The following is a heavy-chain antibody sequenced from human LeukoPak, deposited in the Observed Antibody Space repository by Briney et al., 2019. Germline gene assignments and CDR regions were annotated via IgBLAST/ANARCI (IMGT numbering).Heavy chain of an antibody. D-gene: IGHD1-1*01. V-gene: IGHV4-4*07. CDR3: ARATRESRYFDL. Sequence: SETLSLTCTVSGGSISSYFWSWIRQPAGKGLEWIGRIHTSGSTNYNSSLKTRVAMSLDTSKNQSSLNLTSVTAADTAVYYCARATRESRYFDLWGRGTPGTVSS. CDR1: GGSISSYF. CDR2: IHTSGST. J-gene: IGHJ2*01.